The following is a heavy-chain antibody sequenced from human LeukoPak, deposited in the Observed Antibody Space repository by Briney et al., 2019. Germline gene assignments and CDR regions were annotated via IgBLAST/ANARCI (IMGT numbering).Heavy chain of an antibody. CDR3: ARGASSSSWYIGPGNVDY. V-gene: IGHV3-7*01. CDR1: GFTFSSYW. CDR2: IKQDGSEK. D-gene: IGHD6-13*01. Sequence: PGGSLRLSCAASGFTFSSYWMSWVRQAPGKGLEWVANIKQDGSEKYYVDSVKGRFTISRDNAKNSLYLQMNSLRAEDTAVYYCARGASSSSWYIGPGNVDYWGQGTLVTVSS. J-gene: IGHJ4*02.